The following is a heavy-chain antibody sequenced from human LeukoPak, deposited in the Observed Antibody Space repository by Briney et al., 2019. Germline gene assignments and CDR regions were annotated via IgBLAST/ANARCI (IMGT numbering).Heavy chain of an antibody. Sequence: ASVKLPCTASGFTFNSYGIRWVRQAPGQGLEWVGWISAYDGNTYYAQTLQGRVTITTDTSTSTAYMELRSLRSDDTAVYYCARTGGAMYSRSYYFDYWGQGTLVTVSS. CDR3: ARTGGAMYSRSYYFDY. CDR2: ISAYDGNT. V-gene: IGHV1-18*01. CDR1: GFTFNSYG. J-gene: IGHJ4*02. D-gene: IGHD1-26*01.